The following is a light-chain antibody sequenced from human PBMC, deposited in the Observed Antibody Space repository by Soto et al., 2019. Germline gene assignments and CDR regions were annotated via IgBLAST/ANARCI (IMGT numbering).Light chain of an antibody. V-gene: IGLV2-14*01. J-gene: IGLJ1*01. CDR2: EVS. Sequence: LTQPASVSWAPGQSITISCTGTSSDVGGYNYVSWFQQHPGKAPKLMIYEVSNRPSGVSNRFSGSKSGNTASLTISGLQAEDEADYYCSSYTSSSTTYVFGTGTKVTVL. CDR3: SSYTSSSTTYV. CDR1: SSDVGGYNY.